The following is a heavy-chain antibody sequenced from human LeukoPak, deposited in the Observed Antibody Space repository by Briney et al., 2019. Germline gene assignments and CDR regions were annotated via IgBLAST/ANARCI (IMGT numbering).Heavy chain of an antibody. Sequence: SETLSLTCTVSGGSISSSSYYWGWIRQPPGKGLEWIGSIYYSGSTYYNPSLKSRVTISVDTSKNQFSLKLSSVTAADTAAYYCARDLEDGDYFDYWGQGTLVTVSS. V-gene: IGHV4-39*07. CDR2: IYYSGST. J-gene: IGHJ4*02. D-gene: IGHD4-17*01. CDR3: ARDLEDGDYFDY. CDR1: GGSISSSSYY.